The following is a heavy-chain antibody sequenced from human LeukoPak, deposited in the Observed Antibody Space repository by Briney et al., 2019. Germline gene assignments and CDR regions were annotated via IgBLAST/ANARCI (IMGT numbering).Heavy chain of an antibody. D-gene: IGHD5-24*01. J-gene: IGHJ4*02. CDR1: GGSFSGYY. Sequence: PSETLSLTCAVYGGSFSGYYWSWIRQPPGKGLEWIGEINHSGSTNYNPSLKSRVTISVDTSKNQFSLKLSSVTAADTAVYFCARGYGYNSEYWGQGTLVTVSP. CDR3: ARGYGYNSEY. V-gene: IGHV4-34*01. CDR2: INHSGST.